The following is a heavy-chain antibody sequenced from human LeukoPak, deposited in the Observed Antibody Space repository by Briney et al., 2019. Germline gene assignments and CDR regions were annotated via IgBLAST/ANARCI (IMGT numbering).Heavy chain of an antibody. Sequence: SVKVSCKASGGTFSSYAISWVRQAPGQGLEWMGGIIPIFGTANYAQKFQGRVTITTDESTSTAYMELSSLRSEDTAVYYCARGSDTAMVDDYFDYWGQGTLVTVSS. J-gene: IGHJ4*02. CDR1: GGTFSSYA. CDR3: ARGSDTAMVDDYFDY. V-gene: IGHV1-69*05. D-gene: IGHD5-18*01. CDR2: IIPIFGTA.